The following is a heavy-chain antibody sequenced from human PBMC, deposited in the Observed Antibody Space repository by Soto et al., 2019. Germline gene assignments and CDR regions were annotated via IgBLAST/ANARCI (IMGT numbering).Heavy chain of an antibody. CDR3: ASRPVYCSSTSCYLQFDP. CDR2: ISSSSSYI. CDR1: GFALSSNR. Sequence: PGWSMRLTFSASGFALSSNRKNWVRQAPGKELEWVSSISSSSSYIYYADSVKGRFTISRDNAKNSLYLQMNSLRAEDTAVYYCASRPVYCSSTSCYLQFDPWGQGTLVTVSS. D-gene: IGHD2-2*01. V-gene: IGHV3-21*01. J-gene: IGHJ5*02.